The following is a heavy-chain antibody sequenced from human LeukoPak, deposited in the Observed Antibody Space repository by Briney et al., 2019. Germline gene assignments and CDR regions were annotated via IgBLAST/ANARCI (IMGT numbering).Heavy chain of an antibody. V-gene: IGHV3-30*03. CDR1: GFTFSNYG. J-gene: IGHJ5*01. CDR2: IGSDGRTD. Sequence: PGGSLRLSCAASGFTFSNYGMHWVRQAPGKGLEWVAVIGSDGRTDYYADPVKGRFTISRDSSKNMMYLQMNGLRTEDTAVYYCTREGTGTSFSAWFDPWGQGTLVTVSS. CDR3: TREGTGTSFSAWFDP. D-gene: IGHD1-7*01.